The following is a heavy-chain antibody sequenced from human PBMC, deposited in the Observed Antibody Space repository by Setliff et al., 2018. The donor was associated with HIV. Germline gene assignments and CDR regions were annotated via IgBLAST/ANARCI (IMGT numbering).Heavy chain of an antibody. CDR1: GGSFSGYY. CDR3: AREDGMGGYFDY. Sequence: SETLSLTCAVYGGSFSGYYWSWIRQPPGKGLEWIGEIYHSGSTNYNPSLKSRVTISVDKSKNHFSLKLSSVTAADTAVYYCAREDGMGGYFDYWGQGTLVTVSS. J-gene: IGHJ4*02. V-gene: IGHV4-34*01. D-gene: IGHD3-16*01. CDR2: IYHSGST.